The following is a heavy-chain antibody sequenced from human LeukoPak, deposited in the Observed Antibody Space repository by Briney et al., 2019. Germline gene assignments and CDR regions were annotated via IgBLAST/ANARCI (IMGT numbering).Heavy chain of an antibody. V-gene: IGHV4-59*01. Sequence: SETLSLTCTVSGGSISSYYRSWIRQPPGKGLEWIGYIYYSGSTNYNPSLKSRVTISVDTSKNQFSLKLSSVTAADTAVYYCARVRVTSYYYYGMDVWGQGTTVTVSS. CDR3: ARVRVTSYYYYGMDV. D-gene: IGHD1-26*01. CDR1: GGSISSYY. CDR2: IYYSGST. J-gene: IGHJ6*02.